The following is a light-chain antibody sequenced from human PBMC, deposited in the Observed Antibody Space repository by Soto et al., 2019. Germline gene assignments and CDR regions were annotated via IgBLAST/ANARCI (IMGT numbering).Light chain of an antibody. CDR2: KAS. V-gene: IGKV1-5*03. CDR3: QHYDSYSPTWT. Sequence: DIQMTQSPSTLSASVGDRVSITCRASQSIGDWLAWCQQKPGKAPKLLIYKASNLQSGVPSRFSGSGSGTDFTLTIRSLQPDDFATYYCQHYDSYSPTWTFGQGTKVDIK. CDR1: QSIGDW. J-gene: IGKJ1*01.